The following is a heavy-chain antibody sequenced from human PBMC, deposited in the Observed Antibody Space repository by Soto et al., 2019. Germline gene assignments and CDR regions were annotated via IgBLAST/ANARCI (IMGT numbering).Heavy chain of an antibody. D-gene: IGHD6-13*01. Sequence: EVQLVESGGDLVQPGGSLRLSCAASGFIFSDYTMTWVRQAPGRGLEFVSHISSSGGAIFYAESVKGRFTVSRDNAKNSLYLQMNSLGDEDTAVYFCARDHGGSTWFVGVYYFFGMDVW. CDR3: ARDHGGSTWFVGVYYFFGMDV. J-gene: IGHJ6*01. V-gene: IGHV3-48*02. CDR1: GFIFSDYT. CDR2: ISSSGGAI.